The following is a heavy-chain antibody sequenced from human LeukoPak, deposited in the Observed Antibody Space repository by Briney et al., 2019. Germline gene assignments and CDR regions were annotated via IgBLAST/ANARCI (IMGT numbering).Heavy chain of an antibody. CDR2: IYYSGST. Sequence: SETLSLTCTVSGGSINNYYWTWIRQPPGKGLEWIGYIYYSGSTNYNPSLKSRVTISLDPSKSQFSLKLNSVTAADTAVYFCARGEMATIFLWGQGALVTVSS. CDR3: ARGEMATIFL. V-gene: IGHV4-59*01. CDR1: GGSINNYY. J-gene: IGHJ4*02. D-gene: IGHD5-24*01.